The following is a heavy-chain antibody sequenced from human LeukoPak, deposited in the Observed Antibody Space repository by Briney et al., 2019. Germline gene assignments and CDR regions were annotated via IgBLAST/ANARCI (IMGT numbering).Heavy chain of an antibody. CDR3: ARDGITCTRDY. CDR2: IDEHGFKT. Sequence: PGGSLRLSCAASGFIFRSYWMVWVRQAPGKGLEWVASIDEHGFKTYYAASVTGRFTISKDTAKNSLDLQMNSLRAEDTAVYYCARDGITCTRDYWGQGALVTVS. CDR1: GFIFRSYW. V-gene: IGHV3-7*01. J-gene: IGHJ4*02. D-gene: IGHD1-7*01.